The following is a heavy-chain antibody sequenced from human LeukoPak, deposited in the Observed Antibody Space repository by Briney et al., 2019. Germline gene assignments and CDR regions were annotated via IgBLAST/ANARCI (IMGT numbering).Heavy chain of an antibody. CDR1: GFTFTSSA. CDR3: AARRLLWFGGLRGMDV. Sequence: SVKVSCKASGFTFTSSAMQWVRQARGRRLEWIGWIVVGSGNTNYAQKFQERVTITRDMSTSTAYMELSSLRSEDTAVYYCAARRLLWFGGLRGMDVWGQGTTVTVSS. V-gene: IGHV1-58*02. CDR2: IVVGSGNT. J-gene: IGHJ6*02. D-gene: IGHD3-10*01.